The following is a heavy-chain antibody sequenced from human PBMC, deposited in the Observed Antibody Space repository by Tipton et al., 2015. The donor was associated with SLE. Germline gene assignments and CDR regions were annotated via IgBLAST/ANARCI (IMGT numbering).Heavy chain of an antibody. V-gene: IGHV4-34*11. CDR3: ARFRREHQLVRLAWL. D-gene: IGHD6-13*01. CDR1: GESFSGYL. J-gene: IGHJ4*02. Sequence: TLSLTCTVYGESFSGYLWTWIRQSPNKGLEWIGNIYYDGNPYYNPTLKSRDTVSADTSKNVFSLSLSSVTAADTAMYYRARFRREHQLVRLAWLCGQGTLVTVPS. CDR2: IYYDGNP.